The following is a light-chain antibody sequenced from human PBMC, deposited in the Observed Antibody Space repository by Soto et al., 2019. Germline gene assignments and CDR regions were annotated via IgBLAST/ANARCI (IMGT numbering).Light chain of an antibody. CDR2: GAS. CDR1: QSVSSSY. J-gene: IGKJ2*01. Sequence: ETVLTQSPDTLSLSPGERVTLSCRASQSVSSSYSAWYQQKPGQAPRLLIYGASSRATGIPDRFSGSGSGTDFTLTISRLEPEDFAVYYCQQYGSSPWYTFGQGTKLEIK. CDR3: QQYGSSPWYT. V-gene: IGKV3-20*01.